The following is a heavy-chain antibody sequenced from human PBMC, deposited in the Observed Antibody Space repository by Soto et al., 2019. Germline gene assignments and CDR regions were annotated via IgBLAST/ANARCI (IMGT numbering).Heavy chain of an antibody. CDR3: VRGDYGDYSHWFDP. V-gene: IGHV1-8*02. CDR2: MNPNSGNT. J-gene: IGHJ5*02. D-gene: IGHD4-17*01. Sequence: QVQLVQSGAEVKKPGASVRVSCKASGYTFTNFDINWVRQATGQGLEWMGWMNPNSGNTGYAQKFQGRVTMTRNTSITTAYMELSTLRSEVTAVYYCVRGDYGDYSHWFDPWGQGTLVTVSS. CDR1: GYTFTNFD.